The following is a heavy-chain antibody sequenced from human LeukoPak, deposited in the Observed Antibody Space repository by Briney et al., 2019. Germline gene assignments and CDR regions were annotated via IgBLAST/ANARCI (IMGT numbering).Heavy chain of an antibody. D-gene: IGHD2-21*01. CDR2: IYHSGST. CDR1: GGSISSSNW. V-gene: IGHV4-4*02. Sequence: SETLSLTCAVSGGSISSSNWWIWVRQPPGKGLQWIGEIYHSGSTNYNPSLKSRGTISVDKSKNQFSLKLSSVTAADTAVYYCARSVSWGLLVRDDAFDIWGQGTMVTVSS. J-gene: IGHJ3*02. CDR3: ARSVSWGLLVRDDAFDI.